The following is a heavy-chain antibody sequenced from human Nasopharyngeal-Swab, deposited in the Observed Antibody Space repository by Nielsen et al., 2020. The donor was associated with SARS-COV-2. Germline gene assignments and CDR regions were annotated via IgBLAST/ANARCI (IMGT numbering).Heavy chain of an antibody. CDR2: IWYDGSNK. J-gene: IGHJ5*02. D-gene: IGHD6-13*01. V-gene: IGHV3-33*06. CDR3: AKDPSRVAANWFDP. Sequence: GESLKISCAASGFTFSSYGMHWVRQAPGKGLEWVAVIWYDGSNKYYADSVKGRFTISRDNSKNTLYLQMNSLRAEDTAVYYCAKDPSRVAANWFDPWGQGTLVTVSS. CDR1: GFTFSSYG.